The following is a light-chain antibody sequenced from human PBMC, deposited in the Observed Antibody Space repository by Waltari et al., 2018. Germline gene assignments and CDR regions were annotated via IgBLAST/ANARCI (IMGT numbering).Light chain of an antibody. CDR3: QHSDT. CDR2: GAS. J-gene: IGKJ2*01. CDR1: QSVSSN. Sequence: EIVMTQSPGTLSVSPGEKATLSCRASQSVSSNLAWYQQKPGQSPRLLIYGASTMATGIPARFSGSGSGTGFTLTISSLQSEDFAGYYCQHSDTFGQGTKLEIK. V-gene: IGKV3-15*01.